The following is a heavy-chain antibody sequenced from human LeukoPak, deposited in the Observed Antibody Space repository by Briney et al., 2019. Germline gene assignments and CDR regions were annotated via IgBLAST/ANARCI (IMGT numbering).Heavy chain of an antibody. CDR3: ARLYSGSYPPGY. CDR1: GFTFSSYE. D-gene: IGHD1-26*01. Sequence: GGSLRLSCAASGFTFSSYEMNWVRQAPGKGLEWVSYISSSGSTICYADSVKGRFTISRDNAKNSLYLQMNSLRAEDTAVYYCARLYSGSYPPGYWGQGTLVTVSS. CDR2: ISSSGSTI. J-gene: IGHJ4*02. V-gene: IGHV3-48*03.